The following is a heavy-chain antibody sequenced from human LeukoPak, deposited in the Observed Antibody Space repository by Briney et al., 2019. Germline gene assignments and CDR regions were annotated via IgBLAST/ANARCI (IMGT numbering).Heavy chain of an antibody. Sequence: ASVKVSCKASGYTXTNYSYGISWVRQAPGQGLESMACLSGDNANTNYGQNLQGRVTMTTDTSTSTAYMELRSLRSDDTAVYYCARDRYDSSGYYYGMDVWGQGTTVTVSS. V-gene: IGHV1-18*01. CDR1: GYTXTNYSYG. D-gene: IGHD3-22*01. CDR2: LSGDNANT. CDR3: ARDRYDSSGYYYGMDV. J-gene: IGHJ6*02.